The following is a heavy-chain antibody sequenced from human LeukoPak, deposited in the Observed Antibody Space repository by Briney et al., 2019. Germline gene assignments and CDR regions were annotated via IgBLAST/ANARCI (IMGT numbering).Heavy chain of an antibody. Sequence: ASVKVSCKASGYTFTSYDINWVRQATGQGLEWMGWMNPNSGNTGYAQKFQGRVTMTRNTSISTAYMELRSLRSDDTAVYYCAREGPPATYYYGYWGQGTLVTVSS. CDR3: AREGPPATYYYGY. J-gene: IGHJ4*02. CDR2: MNPNSGNT. CDR1: GYTFTSYD. V-gene: IGHV1-8*01.